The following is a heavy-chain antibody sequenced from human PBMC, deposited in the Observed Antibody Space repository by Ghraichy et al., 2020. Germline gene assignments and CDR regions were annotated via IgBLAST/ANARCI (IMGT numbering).Heavy chain of an antibody. V-gene: IGHV3-23*01. CDR3: ASPAPYYYDSSGYYFSYY. CDR2: ISGSGGST. D-gene: IGHD3-22*01. Sequence: LSLTCAASGFTFSSYAMSWVRQAPGKGLEWVLAISGSGGSTYYADSVKGRFTISRDNSKNTLYLQMNSLRAEDTAVYYCASPAPYYYDSSGYYFSYYWGQGTLVTVSS. J-gene: IGHJ4*02. CDR1: GFTFSSYA.